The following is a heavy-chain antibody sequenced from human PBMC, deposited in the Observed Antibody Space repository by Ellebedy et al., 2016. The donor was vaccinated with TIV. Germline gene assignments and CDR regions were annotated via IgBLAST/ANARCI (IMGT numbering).Heavy chain of an antibody. V-gene: IGHV1-18*04. J-gene: IGHJ5*02. CDR3: ARYCNSTTCSNWFDP. CDR1: GYTFTSYG. Sequence: AASVKVSCKTSGYTFTSYGISWARQVPGQGLEWMGWISAYNGNTNYAQMLQGRVTMTTDTFTSTAYMELRSLRSDDTAVYYCARYCNSTTCSNWFDPWGQGTLVTVSS. D-gene: IGHD2-2*01. CDR2: ISAYNGNT.